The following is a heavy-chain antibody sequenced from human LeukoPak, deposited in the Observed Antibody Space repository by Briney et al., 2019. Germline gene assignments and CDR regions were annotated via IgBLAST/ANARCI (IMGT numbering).Heavy chain of an antibody. Sequence: GGSLRLSRAASGFTFSSYAMSWVRQAPGKGLEWVSAISGSGGSTYYADSVKGRFTISRDNSKNTLYLQMNSLRAEDTAVYYCAKDLRGYSGYDLKDYWGQGTLVTVSS. CDR1: GFTFSSYA. CDR2: ISGSGGST. CDR3: AKDLRGYSGYDLKDY. J-gene: IGHJ4*02. D-gene: IGHD5-12*01. V-gene: IGHV3-23*01.